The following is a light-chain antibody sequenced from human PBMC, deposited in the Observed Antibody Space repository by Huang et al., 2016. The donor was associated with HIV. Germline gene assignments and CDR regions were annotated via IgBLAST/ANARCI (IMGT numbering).Light chain of an antibody. CDR1: QSFSNN. J-gene: IGKJ1*01. CDR3: QQYKNWPGT. V-gene: IGKV3-15*01. Sequence: EIVMTQSPATLSVSPGERATLSCWASQSFSNNLAWYQQKPGQTPRLLIYGASTRAAGSPARFSGSGSGTEFTLTISSLQSEDFAVYYCQQYKNWPGTFGQGTKVEIK. CDR2: GAS.